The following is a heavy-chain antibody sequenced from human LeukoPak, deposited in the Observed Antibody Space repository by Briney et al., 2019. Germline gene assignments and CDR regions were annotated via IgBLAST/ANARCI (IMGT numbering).Heavy chain of an antibody. D-gene: IGHD3/OR15-3a*01. CDR1: GFIFSESG. V-gene: IGHV3-7*01. CDR2: IKEDGSDK. Sequence: GGSLRLSCVASGFIFSESGMSWVRQAPGKGLEWVANIKEDGSDKSYVDSVKGRFTISRDNAKNTLYLQMNSLRAADTAVYYCTRWTDWYFDLWGRGTLVTVSS. CDR3: TRWTDWYFDL. J-gene: IGHJ2*01.